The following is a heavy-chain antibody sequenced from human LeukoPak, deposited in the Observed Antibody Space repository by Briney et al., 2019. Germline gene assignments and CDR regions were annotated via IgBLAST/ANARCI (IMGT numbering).Heavy chain of an antibody. CDR3: ARESHTSGYYYFDC. CDR2: IWNDGSNK. D-gene: IGHD3-22*01. Sequence: GGSLRLSCAASGFTFSGFGLHWVRQAPGKGLEWVAVIWNDGSNKYYADSVKGRFTISRDNSKNTMYLQMKSLRAEDTAVYYCARESHTSGYYYFDCWGQGTLVTVSS. CDR1: GFTFSGFG. J-gene: IGHJ4*02. V-gene: IGHV3-33*01.